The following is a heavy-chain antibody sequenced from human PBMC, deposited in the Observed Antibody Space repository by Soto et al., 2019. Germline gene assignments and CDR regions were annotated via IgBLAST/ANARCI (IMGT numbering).Heavy chain of an antibody. CDR2: IYWDDDP. V-gene: IGHV2-5*02. J-gene: IGHJ5*02. CDR1: GFSLSTSGVG. CDR3: AHRCPAGWCDP. Sequence: QITLKESGPTLVKPTQTLTLTCTSSGFSLSTSGVGVGCICQPSGMALEWLALIYWDDDPGYSPSLKSRLTITKDTSNNQGVLTMTNMDPVDTATYYCAHRCPAGWCDPWGQGTLVTVSS.